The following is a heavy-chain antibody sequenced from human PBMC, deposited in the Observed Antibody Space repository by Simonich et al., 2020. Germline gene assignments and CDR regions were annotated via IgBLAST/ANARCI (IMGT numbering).Heavy chain of an antibody. V-gene: IGHV1-2*02. J-gene: IGHJ6*03. CDR2: INPNSGGT. CDR1: GYTFTGYY. CDR3: ARGRIAAAGTYYYYYMDV. D-gene: IGHD6-13*01. Sequence: QVQLVQSGAEVKKPGASVKVSCKASGYTFTGYYMHWVRQARGQGLEWMGWINPNSGGTNYAQKFQGRVTMTRETSISTAYMELSRLRSDDTAVYYCARGRIAAAGTYYYYYMDVWGKGTTVTVSS.